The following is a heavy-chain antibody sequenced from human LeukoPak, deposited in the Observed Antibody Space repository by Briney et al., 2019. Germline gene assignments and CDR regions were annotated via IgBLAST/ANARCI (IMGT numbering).Heavy chain of an antibody. V-gene: IGHV3-43*02. CDR2: ISGDGGST. Sequence: GGSLRLSCAASGFTFDDYAMHWVRQAPGKGLEWVSLISGDGGSTYYADSVKGRFTISRDNSKNSLYLQMDSLRAEDTAIYYCASLLYGYSYGPFHHWGQGTLVTVSS. CDR1: GFTFDDYA. D-gene: IGHD5-18*01. CDR3: ASLLYGYSYGPFHH. J-gene: IGHJ4*02.